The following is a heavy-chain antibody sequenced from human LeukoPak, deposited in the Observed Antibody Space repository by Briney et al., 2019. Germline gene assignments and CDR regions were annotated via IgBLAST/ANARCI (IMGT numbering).Heavy chain of an antibody. CDR3: AKTDSGSSPYYYYYGMDV. V-gene: IGHV3-23*01. CDR1: GFTFSSHS. Sequence: GGSLRLSCAASGFTFSSHSMNWVRQAPGKGLEWVSAISGSGGSTYYADSVKGRFTISRDNSKNTLYLQMNSLRAEDTAVYYCAKTDSGSSPYYYYYGMDVWGQGTTVTVSS. J-gene: IGHJ6*02. CDR2: ISGSGGST. D-gene: IGHD1-26*01.